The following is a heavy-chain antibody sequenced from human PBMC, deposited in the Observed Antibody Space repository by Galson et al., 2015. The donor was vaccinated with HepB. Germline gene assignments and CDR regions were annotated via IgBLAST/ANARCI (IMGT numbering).Heavy chain of an antibody. J-gene: IGHJ6*03. Sequence: LSLTCTVSGAPISGGGHYWSWIRQHPGKGLEWIGYIYYSGDTYYNPSLKSRVTISVDTSKNQFSLKLSSVTAADTAVFYCARVPRGGNHMTYYYYYMDVWGKGTTVTVSS. CDR1: GAPISGGGHY. CDR2: IYYSGDT. CDR3: ARVPRGGNHMTYYYYYMDV. D-gene: IGHD4-23*01. V-gene: IGHV4-31*03.